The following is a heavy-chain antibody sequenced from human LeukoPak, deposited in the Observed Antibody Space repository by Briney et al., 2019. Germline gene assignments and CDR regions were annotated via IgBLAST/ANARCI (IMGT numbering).Heavy chain of an antibody. CDR1: GGSISSYY. Sequence: TSETLSLTCTVSGGSISSYYWSWIRQPPGKGREWIGYIYYSGSTNYNPSLKSRVTISVDTSKNQFSLKLSSVTAADPAVYYCARGPYGGTPFDYWGQGTLVTAPQ. J-gene: IGHJ4*02. CDR2: IYYSGST. V-gene: IGHV4-59*01. CDR3: ARGPYGGTPFDY. D-gene: IGHD4-23*01.